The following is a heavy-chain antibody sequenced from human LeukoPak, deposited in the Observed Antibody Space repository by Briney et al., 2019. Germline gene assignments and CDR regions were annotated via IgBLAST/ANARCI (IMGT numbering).Heavy chain of an antibody. CDR1: GFTVSMYG. J-gene: IGHJ4*02. V-gene: IGHV3-74*03. CDR3: AREGVTIPFDT. CDR2: ISPDGSTT. Sequence: GGSLRLSCAAAGFTVSMYGMDWVRQAAGKGLMWVSRISPDGSTTMYADCVKGRFTISRDKAKNTLYQQMNSGGAEDTAVYYCAREGVTIPFDTWGQGTLVTVSS. D-gene: IGHD3-10*01.